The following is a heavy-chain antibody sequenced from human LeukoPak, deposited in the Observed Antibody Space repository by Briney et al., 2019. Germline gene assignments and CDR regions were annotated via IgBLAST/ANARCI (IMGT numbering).Heavy chain of an antibody. CDR2: IRYDGSNK. V-gene: IGHV3-30*02. CDR3: ARDQYYGSGSYYYTDY. D-gene: IGHD3-10*01. Sequence: GGSLRLSCAASGFTFSSYGMHWVRQAPGKGPEWVAFIRYDGSNKYYADSVKGRFTISRDNSKYSLYLQMNSLRAEDTAVYYCARDQYYGSGSYYYTDYWGQGTLVTVSS. CDR1: GFTFSSYG. J-gene: IGHJ4*02.